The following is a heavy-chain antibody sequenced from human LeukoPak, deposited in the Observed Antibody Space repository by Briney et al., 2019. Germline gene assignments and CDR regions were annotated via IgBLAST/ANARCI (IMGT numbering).Heavy chain of an antibody. V-gene: IGHV3-11*05. D-gene: IGHD3-16*01. Sequence: GGSLRLYCAASGFTFSDYYMSWIRQAPGKGLEWISYASDSSSYTNYADSVKGRFTISRDNAKNSLNLQMNSLRVEDTAVYYFARDRVGYYFDYWGQGTLVTVSS. CDR3: ARDRVGYYFDY. CDR2: ASDSSSYT. CDR1: GFTFSDYY. J-gene: IGHJ4*02.